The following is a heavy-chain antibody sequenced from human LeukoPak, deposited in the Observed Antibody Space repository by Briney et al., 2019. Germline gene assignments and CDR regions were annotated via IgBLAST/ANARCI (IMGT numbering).Heavy chain of an antibody. CDR3: ARVPENQHCSSTSCYYRLDY. CDR2: INPNSGGT. J-gene: IGHJ4*02. Sequence: ASVKVSCKASGYTFTGYYIHWVRQAPGQGLEWMGWINPNSGGTNYAQKFQGRVTMTRDTSISTAYMELSRLRSDDTAVYYCARVPENQHCSSTSCYYRLDYWGQGTLVTVSS. V-gene: IGHV1-2*02. CDR1: GYTFTGYY. D-gene: IGHD2-2*01.